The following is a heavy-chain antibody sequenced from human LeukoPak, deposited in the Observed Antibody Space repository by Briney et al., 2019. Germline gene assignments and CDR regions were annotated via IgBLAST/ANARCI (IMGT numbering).Heavy chain of an antibody. CDR1: GFTFSSYA. D-gene: IGHD6-19*01. J-gene: IGHJ1*01. CDR2: TSGSGEIT. CDR3: AKHSGVAVPTVMDIL. V-gene: IGHV3-23*01. Sequence: PGGSLRLSCVASGFTFSSYALSWVRQTPGKGLEWLLGTSGSGEITYYADSAKGRFTLSRTNSKTTLYLQMDSLRAEDTAVYYCAKHSGVAVPTVMDILGGQGTLVTVSS.